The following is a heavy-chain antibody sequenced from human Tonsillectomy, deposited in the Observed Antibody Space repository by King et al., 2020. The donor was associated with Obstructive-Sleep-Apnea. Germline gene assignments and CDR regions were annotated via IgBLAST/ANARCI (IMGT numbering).Heavy chain of an antibody. CDR3: ARDGLGAGFFDY. J-gene: IGHJ4*02. D-gene: IGHD5-12*01. V-gene: IGHV3-66*01. CDR1: GFTVSSSY. CDR2: IYSGGST. Sequence: VQLVESGGGLVQPGGSLRLSCAASGFTVSSSYMSWVRQAPGKGLEWVSSIYSGGSTYYADSVKGRFTISRDNSKKTLYLQMNSLRDEDTAVYYCARDGLGAGFFDYWGQGTLVTVSS.